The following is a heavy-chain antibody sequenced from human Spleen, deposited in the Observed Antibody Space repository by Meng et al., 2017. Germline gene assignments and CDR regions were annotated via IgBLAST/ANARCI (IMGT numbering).Heavy chain of an antibody. CDR2: ISSSSSYI. J-gene: IGHJ3*02. D-gene: IGHD3-22*01. Sequence: GESLKISCAASGFTFSSYSMNWVRQAPGKGLEWVSSISSSSSYIYYADSVKGRFTISRDNSKNTLYLQMNSLKAEDTALYYCAREVHSSGHAGTFHIWGQGTMVTVSS. CDR1: GFTFSSYS. CDR3: AREVHSSGHAGTFHI. V-gene: IGHV3-21*01.